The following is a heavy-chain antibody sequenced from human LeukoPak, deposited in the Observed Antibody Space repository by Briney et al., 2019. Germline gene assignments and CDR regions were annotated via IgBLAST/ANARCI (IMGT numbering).Heavy chain of an antibody. Sequence: GSLRLSCAASGFTFSTYAMSWIRQPPGKGLEWIGEINHSGSTNYNPSLKSRVTIPVDTSKNQFSLKLSSVTAADTAVYYCARTSNCTNGVYYFDYWGQGTLVTVSS. CDR2: INHSGST. V-gene: IGHV4-34*01. CDR1: GFTFSTYA. J-gene: IGHJ4*02. D-gene: IGHD2-8*01. CDR3: ARTSNCTNGVYYFDY.